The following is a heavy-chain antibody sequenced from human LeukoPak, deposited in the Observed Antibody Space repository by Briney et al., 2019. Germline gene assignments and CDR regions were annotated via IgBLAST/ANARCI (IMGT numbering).Heavy chain of an antibody. D-gene: IGHD6-19*01. V-gene: IGHV4-30-4*08. CDR1: GGSISSGDYY. Sequence: PSQTLSLTCTVSGGSISSGDYYWSWIRQPPGKGLEWIGYIYYSGSTYYNPSLKSRVTISVDTSKNQFSLKLSSVTAADTAVYYCARLNPNLDGKIAVAAQGFDYWGQGTLVTVSS. CDR2: IYYSGST. J-gene: IGHJ4*02. CDR3: ARLNPNLDGKIAVAAQGFDY.